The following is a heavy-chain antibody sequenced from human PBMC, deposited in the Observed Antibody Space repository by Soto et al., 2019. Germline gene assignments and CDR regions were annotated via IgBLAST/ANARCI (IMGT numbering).Heavy chain of an antibody. CDR2: TYYSGST. V-gene: IGHV4-31*03. D-gene: IGHD5-12*01. J-gene: IGHJ4*02. CDR3: ARDRATPPYFDY. CDR1: GGSTSSGGYY. Sequence: SETLSLTCTVSGGSTSSGGYYWSWIRQHPGKGLEWIGYTYYSGSTYYNPSLKSRVTISVDTSKNQFSLKLSSVTAADTAVYYCARDRATPPYFDYCGQGTLVTVSS.